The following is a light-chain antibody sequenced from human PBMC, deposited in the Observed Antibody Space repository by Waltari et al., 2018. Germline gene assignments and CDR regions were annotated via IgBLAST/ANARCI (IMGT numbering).Light chain of an antibody. CDR1: QSVTRAF. CDR3: QHYLRLPVT. Sequence: EIVLTQSPGTLSLSPGESATLSCRTSQSVTRAFAWYQQKPGKAPRLLIYGASNRATGIPDRFSGSGSGTDFSLTISSLEPEDFAVYYCQHYLRLPVTFGQGTKVEVK. J-gene: IGKJ1*01. CDR2: GAS. V-gene: IGKV3-20*01.